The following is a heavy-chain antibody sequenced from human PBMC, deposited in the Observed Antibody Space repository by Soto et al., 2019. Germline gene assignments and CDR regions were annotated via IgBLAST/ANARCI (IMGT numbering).Heavy chain of an antibody. Sequence: SETLSLTCTVSGGSISSSSYYWSWIRQPPGKGLEWIGSIYYSGSTYYNPSLKGRVTISVDTSKNQFSLKLSSVTAADTAVYYCARGPSGDKVDSWGQGTLVTSPQ. D-gene: IGHD7-27*01. CDR3: ARGPSGDKVDS. CDR1: GGSISSSSYY. J-gene: IGHJ4*02. V-gene: IGHV4-39*01. CDR2: IYYSGST.